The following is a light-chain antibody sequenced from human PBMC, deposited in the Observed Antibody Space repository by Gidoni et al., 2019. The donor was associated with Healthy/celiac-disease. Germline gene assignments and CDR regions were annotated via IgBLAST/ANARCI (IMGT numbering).Light chain of an antibody. J-gene: IGKJ2*01. CDR2: AAS. CDR1: QGISSY. CDR3: QQRNSYAWT. Sequence: IQFTQSPSSLSASVGDRVTITCRDSQGISSYLAWYQQKPGKAPKLLIYAASTLKSGVPSRFSGSGSGTDFTLTISSLQHEDFATYYCQQRNSYAWTFGQGTKLEIK. V-gene: IGKV1-9*01.